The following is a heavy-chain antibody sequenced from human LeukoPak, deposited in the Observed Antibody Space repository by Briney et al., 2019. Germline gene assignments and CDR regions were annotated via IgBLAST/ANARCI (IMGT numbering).Heavy chain of an antibody. D-gene: IGHD4-23*01. CDR3: ARGARKGDDYGGFFDY. CDR1: GFTFSDYY. Sequence: GGSLRLSCAASGFTFSDYYMSWIRQAPGKGLEWVAVISYDGSHKEFADSVKGRFTISRDNSKNTLYLQMNSLRAEDTAVYYCARGARKGDDYGGFFDYWGQGTLVSVSS. J-gene: IGHJ4*02. CDR2: ISYDGSHK. V-gene: IGHV3-30*03.